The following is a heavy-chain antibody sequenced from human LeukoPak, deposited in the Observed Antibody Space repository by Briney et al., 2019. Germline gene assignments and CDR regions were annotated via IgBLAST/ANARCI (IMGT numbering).Heavy chain of an antibody. J-gene: IGHJ5*02. D-gene: IGHD6-6*01. CDR1: GYTFTSYD. V-gene: IGHV1-8*03. CDR2: MNPNSGNT. CDR3: ARGLGIAALPNWFDP. Sequence: ASVKVSCKASGYTFTSYDINWVGQATGQGLEWMAWMNPNSGNTGYAQKFQGRVTITRNTSISTAYMELSSLRSEDTAVYYCARGLGIAALPNWFDPWGQGTLVTVSS.